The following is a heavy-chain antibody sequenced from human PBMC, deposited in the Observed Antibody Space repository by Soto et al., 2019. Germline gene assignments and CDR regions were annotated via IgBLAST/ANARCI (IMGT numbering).Heavy chain of an antibody. CDR1: GGTFSSDS. V-gene: IGHV1-69*05. D-gene: IGHD2-15*01. Sequence: QVQLVQSGAEVKKPGSSVKVSCKASGGTFSSDSFSWVRQAPGQGLEWMGGIIPMFDTPIYAQKFQDRVTITPDESTSTAYMQLSSLGSGDTAVYYCARSGGLDRDFNYWGQGSLVTVSS. J-gene: IGHJ4*02. CDR3: ARSGGLDRDFNY. CDR2: IIPMFDTP.